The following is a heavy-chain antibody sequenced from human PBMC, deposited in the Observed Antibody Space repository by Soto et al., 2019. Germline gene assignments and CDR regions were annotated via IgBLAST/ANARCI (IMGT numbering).Heavy chain of an antibody. CDR1: GFNFSSYS. J-gene: IGHJ4*02. V-gene: IGHV3-23*01. CDR3: AKDKGIAAAGFYGY. D-gene: IGHD6-13*01. CDR2: ISGSGGST. Sequence: VGSLRLSCAVSGFNFSSYSMNWVRQAPGKGLEWVSAISGSGGSTYYADSVKGRFTISRDNSKNTLYLQMNSLRVEDTAVYYCAKDKGIAAAGFYGYWGQGTLVTVSS.